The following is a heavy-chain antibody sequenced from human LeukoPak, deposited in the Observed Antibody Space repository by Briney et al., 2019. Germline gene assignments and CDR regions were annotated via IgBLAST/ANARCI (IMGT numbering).Heavy chain of an antibody. CDR3: AKSTRAVMAMMDV. CDR1: GFTFGDYA. CDR2: IRSKDYGGTI. Sequence: GGSLRLSCTASGFTFGDYAMSWFRQAPGKGLEGVGFIRSKDYGGTIEYAASVKGRFTISRDNAKNSLFLQMNSLRAEDTAVYFCAKSTRAVMAMMDVWGKGTTVTVSS. D-gene: IGHD3-16*01. V-gene: IGHV3-49*03. J-gene: IGHJ6*04.